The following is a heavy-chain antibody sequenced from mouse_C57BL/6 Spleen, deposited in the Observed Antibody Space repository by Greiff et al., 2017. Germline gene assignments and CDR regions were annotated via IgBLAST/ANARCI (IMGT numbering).Heavy chain of an antibody. Sequence: EVQRVESGGGLVKPGGSLKLSCAASGFTFSSYAMSWVRQTPEKRLEWVATISDGGSYTYYPDNVKGRFTISRDNAKNNLYLQMSHLKSEDTAMYYCARVYYSNYTYYFDYWGQGTTLTVSS. D-gene: IGHD2-5*01. CDR1: GFTFSSYA. V-gene: IGHV5-4*01. CDR2: ISDGGSYT. J-gene: IGHJ2*01. CDR3: ARVYYSNYTYYFDY.